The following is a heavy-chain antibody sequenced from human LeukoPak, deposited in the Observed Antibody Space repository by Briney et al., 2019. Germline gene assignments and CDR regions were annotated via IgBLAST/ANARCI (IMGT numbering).Heavy chain of an antibody. D-gene: IGHD3-16*01. J-gene: IGHJ4*02. CDR2: ISPSGGIT. CDR1: GFTFSSHG. CDR3: ARDQGGVGY. V-gene: IGHV3-23*01. Sequence: GGSLRLSCAASGFTFSSHGMNWVRQAPGKGLEWVSGISPSGGITYYTDSVKGRFTISRDNSKNTQSLQMNSLRAEDTAVYYCARDQGGVGYWGQGTLVTVSS.